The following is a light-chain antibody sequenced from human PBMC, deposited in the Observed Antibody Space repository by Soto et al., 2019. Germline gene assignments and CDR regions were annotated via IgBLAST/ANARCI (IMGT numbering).Light chain of an antibody. CDR3: QQYGSSPRT. V-gene: IGKV3-20*01. J-gene: IGKJ2*01. Sequence: ETVLTQSPGTLSLSPGERATLSCRASQSVSSSYLAWYQQKPGQAPRLLIYGASSRATGIPDRFSGSGSGTDFTLTISRVEPDDFAVYYCQQYGSSPRTFGQGTKLEIK. CDR2: GAS. CDR1: QSVSSSY.